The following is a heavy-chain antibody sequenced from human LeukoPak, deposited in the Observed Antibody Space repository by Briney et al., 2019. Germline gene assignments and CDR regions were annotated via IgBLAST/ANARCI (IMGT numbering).Heavy chain of an antibody. CDR2: MNPNSGNT. D-gene: IGHD7-27*01. J-gene: IGHJ6*03. V-gene: IGHV1-8*01. CDR3: ARSLGGYYYYYMDV. Sequence: ASVKVSCKASGYTFTSYDINWLRQATGQGLEWMGWMNPNSGNTGYAQKFQGRVTMTRNTSISTAYMELSSLRSEDTAVYYCARSLGGYYYYYMDVWGKGTTVTVSS. CDR1: GYTFTSYD.